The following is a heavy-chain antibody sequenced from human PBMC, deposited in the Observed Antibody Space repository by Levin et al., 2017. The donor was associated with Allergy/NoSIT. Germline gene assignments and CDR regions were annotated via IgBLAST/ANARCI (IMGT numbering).Heavy chain of an antibody. J-gene: IGHJ6*02. CDR2: LSGSGDST. Sequence: QAGGSLRLSCVASGFSFRTYAMSWVRQAPGKGLEWVSCLSGSGDSTFYADSVKGRFTISRDNSKNTVYLQMNSLRADDTAIYYCAKGVGTDYFYYAWDVWGQGTTVTVSS. CDR1: GFSFRTYA. CDR3: AKGVGTDYFYYAWDV. V-gene: IGHV3-23*01. D-gene: IGHD4-23*01.